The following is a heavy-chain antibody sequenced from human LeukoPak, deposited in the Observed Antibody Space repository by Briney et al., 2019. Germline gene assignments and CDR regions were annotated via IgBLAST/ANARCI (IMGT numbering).Heavy chain of an antibody. Sequence: SETLSLTCTVSGGSISSYYWSWIRQPPGKGLEWIGYIYYSGSTNYNPSLKSRVTISVDTSKNQFSLKLSSVTAADTAVYYCASFEYSGYDSGPLFDYWGQGTLATVSS. V-gene: IGHV4-59*01. D-gene: IGHD5-12*01. CDR3: ASFEYSGYDSGPLFDY. CDR2: IYYSGST. CDR1: GGSISSYY. J-gene: IGHJ4*02.